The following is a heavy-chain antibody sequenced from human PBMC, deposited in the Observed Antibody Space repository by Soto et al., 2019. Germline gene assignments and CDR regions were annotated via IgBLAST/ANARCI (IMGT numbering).Heavy chain of an antibody. CDR1: GYTLTELS. J-gene: IGHJ4*02. V-gene: IGHV1-24*01. CDR2: FDPEDGET. CDR3: ARVAHQSLDY. Sequence: GASVKVSCKVSGYTLTELSMHWVRQAPGKGLEWMGGFDPEDGETIYAQKFQGRVTMTRDTSTSTVYMDMSSLRSEDTAVYYCARVAHQSLDYWGLGTLVTVSS. D-gene: IGHD5-12*01.